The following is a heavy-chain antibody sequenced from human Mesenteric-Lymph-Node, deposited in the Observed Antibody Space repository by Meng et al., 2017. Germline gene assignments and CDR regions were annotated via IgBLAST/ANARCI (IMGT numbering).Heavy chain of an antibody. V-gene: IGHV3-33*01. CDR1: GFTFSSYG. CDR2: IWYDGSNK. D-gene: IGHD3-22*01. Sequence: GESLKISCAASGFTFSSYGMHWVRQAPGKGLEWVAVIWYDGSNKYYADSVKGRFTISRDNSKNTLYLQMNSLRAEDTAVYYCARDHGYDSSGYYLFDYWGQGMLVTVSS. J-gene: IGHJ4*02. CDR3: ARDHGYDSSGYYLFDY.